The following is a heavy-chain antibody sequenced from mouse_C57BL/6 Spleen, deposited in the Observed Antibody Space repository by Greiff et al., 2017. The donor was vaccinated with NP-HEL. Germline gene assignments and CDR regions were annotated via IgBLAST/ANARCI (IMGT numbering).Heavy chain of an antibody. CDR3: ASPLYYYGSSYVYYYAMDY. CDR1: GYSITSGYY. D-gene: IGHD1-1*01. CDR2: ISYDGSN. J-gene: IGHJ4*01. V-gene: IGHV3-6*01. Sequence: EVQLQQSGPGLVKPSQSLSLTCSVTGYSITSGYYWNWLRQFPGNKLEWMGYISYDGSNKYNPSLKNRISITRDTSKNQFFLKLNSVTTEDTATYYCASPLYYYGSSYVYYYAMDYWGQGTSVTVSS.